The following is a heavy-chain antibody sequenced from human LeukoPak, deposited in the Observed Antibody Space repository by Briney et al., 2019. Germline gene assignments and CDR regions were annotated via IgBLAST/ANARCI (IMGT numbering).Heavy chain of an antibody. V-gene: IGHV4-30-4*01. Sequence: PSETLSLTCTVSGGSISSGDYYWSWLRQPPGKGLEWIGYIYYSGSTYYNPSLKSRVTISVDTSKNQFSLKLSSVTAADTAVYYCARGALSGYSYGYYFDYWGQGTLVTVSS. D-gene: IGHD5-18*01. CDR1: GGSISSGDYY. CDR2: IYYSGST. CDR3: ARGALSGYSYGYYFDY. J-gene: IGHJ4*02.